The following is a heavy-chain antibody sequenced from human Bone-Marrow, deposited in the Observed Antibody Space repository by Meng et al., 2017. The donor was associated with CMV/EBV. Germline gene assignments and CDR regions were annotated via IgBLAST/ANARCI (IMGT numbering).Heavy chain of an antibody. V-gene: IGHV1-58*01. Sequence: SVKVSCKASGVTFTSSAVQWVRQARGQRLEWIGWIVVGSGNTNYAQKFQERVTITRDMSTSTAYMELSSLRSEDTAVYYCAAVGVNFDAFDIWGQGKKVTVSS. CDR3: AAVGVNFDAFDI. J-gene: IGHJ3*02. CDR1: GVTFTSSA. CDR2: IVVGSGNT. D-gene: IGHD3-16*01.